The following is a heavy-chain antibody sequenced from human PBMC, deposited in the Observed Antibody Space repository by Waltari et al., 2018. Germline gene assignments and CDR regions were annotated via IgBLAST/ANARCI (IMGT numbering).Heavy chain of an antibody. D-gene: IGHD5-18*01. V-gene: IGHV4-39*01. J-gene: IGHJ3*02. CDR3: ARHGTGGRGYSYGAALSGGFDI. CDR1: GGSIRSTTYY. CDR2: IYYGGTT. Sequence: QLQLQESGPGLVKPSETLSLTCTVSGGSIRSTTYYWGWVRQSPGKGLEWLASIYYGGTTQDNPSLRSRVTISVDTSKNQFSLKLSSLTAADTAVYYCARHGTGGRGYSYGAALSGGFDIWGQGTMVTVSS.